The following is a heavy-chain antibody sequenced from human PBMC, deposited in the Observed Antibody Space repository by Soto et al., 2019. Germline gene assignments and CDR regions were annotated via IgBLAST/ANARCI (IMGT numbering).Heavy chain of an antibody. D-gene: IGHD3-22*01. CDR2: IWFDASTT. CDR3: AKNHNYYDRSGHYYGDGGFDY. Sequence: QVHLAESGGGVVQPGRSLRLSCVASGFNFNNFGMHWVRQAPGKGLEWLAVIWFDASTTYYADSVRGRCTISRDNSKNTLYLEINILRDEDTAVYYCAKNHNYYDRSGHYYGDGGFDYWGQGTRVTVSS. V-gene: IGHV3-33*03. CDR1: GFNFNNFG. J-gene: IGHJ4*02.